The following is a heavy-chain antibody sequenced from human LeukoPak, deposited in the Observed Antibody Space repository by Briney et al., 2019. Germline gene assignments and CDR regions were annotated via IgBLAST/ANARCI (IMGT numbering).Heavy chain of an antibody. J-gene: IGHJ4*02. D-gene: IGHD3-10*01. Sequence: SETPSLTCAVYGGSFSGYYWSWIRQPPGKGLEWIGEINHSGSTNYNPSLKSRVTISVDTSKNQFSLKLSSVTAADTAVYYCARQAYYNFDYWGQGTLVTVSS. CDR1: GGSFSGYY. CDR3: ARQAYYNFDY. CDR2: INHSGST. V-gene: IGHV4-34*01.